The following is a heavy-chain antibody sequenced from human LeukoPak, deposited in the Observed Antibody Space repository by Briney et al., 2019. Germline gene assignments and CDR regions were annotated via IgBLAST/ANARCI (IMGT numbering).Heavy chain of an antibody. V-gene: IGHV3-23*01. CDR2: ISDSGGST. CDR3: AKGSAASRPYYFDC. J-gene: IGHJ4*02. D-gene: IGHD6-25*01. CDR1: GFTISRYA. Sequence: GGSLRLSCAASGFTISRYAMSWVRQAPGKGLEWVSAISDSGGSTYYADSVKGRFTISRDNSKNTLYLQMNSLRVEDTAVYYCAKGSAASRPYYFDCWGQGTLVTVSS.